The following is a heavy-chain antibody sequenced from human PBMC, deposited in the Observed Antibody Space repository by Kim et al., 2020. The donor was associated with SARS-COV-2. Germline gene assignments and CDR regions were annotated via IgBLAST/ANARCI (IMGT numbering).Heavy chain of an antibody. V-gene: IGHV3-23*01. CDR1: GFTFSSYP. J-gene: IGHJ5*02. D-gene: IGHD4-17*01. Sequence: GGSLRLSCVASGFTFSSYPMAWVRQTPGKGLVWVSSISGSGGGTYYADSVKGRFTISRDNSKNTLFLQISTLRAEDTALYYCAKSGRHGDNLNYFDTWGQGTLVTVSS. CDR2: ISGSGGGT. CDR3: AKSGRHGDNLNYFDT.